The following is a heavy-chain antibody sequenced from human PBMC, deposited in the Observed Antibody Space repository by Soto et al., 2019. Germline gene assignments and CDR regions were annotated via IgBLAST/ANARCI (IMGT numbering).Heavy chain of an antibody. CDR1: GFSFASSW. Sequence: GESLKLSCKDSGFSFASSWIGWVRQMPGKGLEWMGVIYPGDSDTRYSPSFQGQVTISADKSISTAYLQWSSLKASDTAMYYCARGDYRVLEFWGQGTLVTVSS. J-gene: IGHJ4*02. V-gene: IGHV5-51*01. D-gene: IGHD4-4*01. CDR2: IYPGDSDT. CDR3: ARGDYRVLEF.